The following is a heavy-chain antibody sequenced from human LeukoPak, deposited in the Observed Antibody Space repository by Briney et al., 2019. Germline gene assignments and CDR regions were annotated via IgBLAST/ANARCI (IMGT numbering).Heavy chain of an antibody. CDR2: FDPEDGET. Sequence: GGSLRLSCAASGFTFSSYGMHWVRQAPGKGLEWMGGFDPEDGETIYAQKFQGRVTMTEDTSTDTAYMELSSLRSEDTAVYYCAILSWYYYDSSGNWGQGTLVTVSS. CDR3: AILSWYYYDSSGN. CDR1: GFTFSSYG. V-gene: IGHV1-24*01. J-gene: IGHJ4*02. D-gene: IGHD3-22*01.